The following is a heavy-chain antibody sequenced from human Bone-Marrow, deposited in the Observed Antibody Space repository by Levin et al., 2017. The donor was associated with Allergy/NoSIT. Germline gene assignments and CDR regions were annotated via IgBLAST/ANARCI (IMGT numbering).Heavy chain of an antibody. CDR2: INPNSGGT. V-gene: IGHV1-2*02. Sequence: GESLKISCKASGYTFTGYYMHWVRQAPGQGLEWMGWINPNSGGTNYAQKFQGRVTMTRDTSISTAYMELSRLRSDDTAVYYCARAGKIVGATTSQDAFDIWGQGTMVTVSS. CDR1: GYTFTGYY. D-gene: IGHD1-26*01. J-gene: IGHJ3*02. CDR3: ARAGKIVGATTSQDAFDI.